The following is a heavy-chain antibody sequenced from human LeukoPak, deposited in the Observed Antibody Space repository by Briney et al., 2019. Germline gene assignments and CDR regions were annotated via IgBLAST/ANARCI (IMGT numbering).Heavy chain of an antibody. V-gene: IGHV4-59*12. CDR2: IHYSGNT. J-gene: IGHJ4*02. CDR3: ARERDLGIAAAGTYFD. D-gene: IGHD6-13*01. Sequence: PSETLSLTCTVSGGSISSYYWSWMRQPPGKGLEWIGYIHYSGNTNYNPSLKSRVTISVDTSKNQFSLKLSSVTAADTAVYYCARERDLGIAAAGTYFDWGQGTLVTVSS. CDR1: GGSISSYY.